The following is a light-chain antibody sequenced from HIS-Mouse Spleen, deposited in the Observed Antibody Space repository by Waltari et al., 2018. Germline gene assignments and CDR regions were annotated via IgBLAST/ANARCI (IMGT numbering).Light chain of an antibody. J-gene: IGKJ1*01. Sequence: EIVLTQSPGTLSLSPGERATLSCSASQSVSSSYLAWYQQKPGQAPRLLIYGASSRATGIPDRFSGSGSGTDFTLTISRLEPEDFAVYYCQQYGSSPPWPFGQGTKVEIK. CDR2: GAS. CDR1: QSVSSSY. V-gene: IGKV3-20*01. CDR3: QQYGSSPPWP.